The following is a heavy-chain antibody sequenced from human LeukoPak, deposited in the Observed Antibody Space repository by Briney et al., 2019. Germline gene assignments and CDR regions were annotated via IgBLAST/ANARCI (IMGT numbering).Heavy chain of an antibody. V-gene: IGHV1-18*01. CDR3: ARGVGVNCRPDY. J-gene: IGHJ4*02. CDR1: GYTFASYG. Sequence: ASVKVSCKASGYTFASYGIRWVRQAPGQGLEWMGWIGATNGNTNYAQKLQGRVTMTTDTSTTTAYMELRSLRSDDTAVYYCARGVGVNCRPDYWGQGTLVTVSS. CDR2: IGATNGNT. D-gene: IGHD1-26*01.